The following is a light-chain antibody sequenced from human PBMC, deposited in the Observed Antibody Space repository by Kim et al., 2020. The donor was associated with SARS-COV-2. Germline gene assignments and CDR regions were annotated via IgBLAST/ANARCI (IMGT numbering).Light chain of an antibody. J-gene: IGKJ5*01. V-gene: IGKV1-9*01. CDR1: QGISSH. Sequence: IQLTQSPSSLSASIGDRVTITCRASQGISSHLAWYQQRPGKAPQLLIYAASTLQSGVPSRFSGSGSGTDFTLSISSLQPEDFATYYCQHLNSYPITFGQGTRLEIK. CDR2: AAS. CDR3: QHLNSYPIT.